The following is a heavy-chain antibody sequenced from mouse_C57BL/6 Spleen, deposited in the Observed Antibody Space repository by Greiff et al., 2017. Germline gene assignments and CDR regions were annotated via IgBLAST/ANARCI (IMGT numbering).Heavy chain of an antibody. D-gene: IGHD4-1*01. Sequence: EVMLVESGGDLVKPGGSLKLSCAASGFTFSSYGMSWVRQTPDKRLEWVATISSGGSYTYYPDSVKGRFTISRDNAKNTLYLQMSSLKSEDTAMYYCARQPNWDVWYFDVWGTGTTVTVSS. CDR3: ARQPNWDVWYFDV. CDR2: ISSGGSYT. V-gene: IGHV5-6*01. J-gene: IGHJ1*03. CDR1: GFTFSSYG.